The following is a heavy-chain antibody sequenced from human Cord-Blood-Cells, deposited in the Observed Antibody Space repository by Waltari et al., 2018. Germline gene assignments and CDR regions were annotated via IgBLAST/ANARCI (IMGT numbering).Heavy chain of an antibody. Sequence: QLQLQESGPGLVKPSETLSLTCTVSGGSISSSSYYWGWIRQPPGKGLEWIGGIYYSGGTYYNPSLKSRVSISVDTSKNQFSLKLSSVTAADTAVYYCAREKTGIFDYWGQGTLVTVSS. D-gene: IGHD1-1*01. CDR3: AREKTGIFDY. J-gene: IGHJ4*02. CDR1: GGSISSSSYY. CDR2: IYYSGGT. V-gene: IGHV4-39*07.